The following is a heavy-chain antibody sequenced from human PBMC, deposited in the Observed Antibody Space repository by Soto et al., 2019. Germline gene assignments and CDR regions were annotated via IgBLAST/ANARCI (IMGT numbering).Heavy chain of an antibody. CDR2: IKQDETEK. CDR1: GFLFNTYW. Sequence: PGGSLRVSCAASGFLFNTYWRTWVRPAPGKGLEWVANIKQDETEKYYLDSVKGRFTISRDNAKFSLFLQMNSLRVEDTAVYYCARQSRAYDFSPFDYWGQGTLVTVSS. CDR3: ARQSRAYDFSPFDY. J-gene: IGHJ4*02. V-gene: IGHV3-7*01. D-gene: IGHD3-3*01.